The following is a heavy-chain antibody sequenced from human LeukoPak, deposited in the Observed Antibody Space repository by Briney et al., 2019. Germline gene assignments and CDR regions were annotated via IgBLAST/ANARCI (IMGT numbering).Heavy chain of an antibody. V-gene: IGHV3-33*06. CDR3: AKGLGYDFWSGHQSFDY. CDR1: GFTFSSYG. J-gene: IGHJ4*02. CDR2: IWYGGSNK. Sequence: GRSLRLSSAASGFTFSSYGMHWVRQAPGKGLEWVAVIWYGGSNKYYADSVKGRFTISRDNSKNTLYLQMNSLRAEDTAVYYCAKGLGYDFWSGHQSFDYWGQGTLVTVSS. D-gene: IGHD3-3*01.